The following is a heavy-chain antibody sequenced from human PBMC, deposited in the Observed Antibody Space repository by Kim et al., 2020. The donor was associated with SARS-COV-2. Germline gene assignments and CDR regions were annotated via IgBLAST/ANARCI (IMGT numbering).Heavy chain of an antibody. J-gene: IGHJ3*02. V-gene: IGHV4-59*01. CDR1: GGSISSYY. D-gene: IGHD6-13*01. Sequence: SETLSLTCTVSGGSISSYYWSWIRQPPGKGLEWIGYIYYSGSTNYNPSLKSRVTISVDTSKNQFSLKLSSVTAADTAVYYCARGEGSSWYFDAFDIWGQGTMVTVSS. CDR2: IYYSGST. CDR3: ARGEGSSWYFDAFDI.